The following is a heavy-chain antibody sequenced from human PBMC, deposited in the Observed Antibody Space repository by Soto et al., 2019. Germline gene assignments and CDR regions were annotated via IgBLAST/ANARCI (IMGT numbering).Heavy chain of an antibody. J-gene: IGHJ4*02. CDR1: GFTFSSYA. Sequence: GGSLRLSCAASGFTFSSYAMHWVRQAPGKGLEWVAVISYDGSNKYYADSVKGRFTISRDNSKNTLYLQMNSLRAEDTAVYYCARVRRPSPPIVVVVAATRDYYFDYWGQGTLVTVSS. V-gene: IGHV3-30-3*01. D-gene: IGHD2-15*01. CDR3: ARVRRPSPPIVVVVAATRDYYFDY. CDR2: ISYDGSNK.